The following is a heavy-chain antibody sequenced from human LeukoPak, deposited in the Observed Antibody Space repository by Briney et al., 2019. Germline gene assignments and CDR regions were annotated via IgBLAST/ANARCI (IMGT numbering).Heavy chain of an antibody. J-gene: IGHJ6*03. CDR1: GFTFDDYA. Sequence: PGGSLRLSCAASGFTFDDYAMHWVRQAPGKGLEWVSGISWNSGSIGYADSVKGRFTISRDNAKNSLYLQMNSLRAEDMALYYCAKALYSSGWYYMDVWGKGTTVTVSS. CDR2: ISWNSGSI. V-gene: IGHV3-9*03. CDR3: AKALYSSGWYYMDV. D-gene: IGHD6-19*01.